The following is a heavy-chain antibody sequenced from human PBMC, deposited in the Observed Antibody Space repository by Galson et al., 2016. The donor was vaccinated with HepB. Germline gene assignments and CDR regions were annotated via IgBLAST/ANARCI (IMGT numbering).Heavy chain of an antibody. Sequence: SETLSLTCTVSGDSIDTYYWSWIRQPPGKGLEWLGYIYYTGITSYNPSLKSRVTITVHTSKDHFSLKRSSVTAADTAVYYCARDYGNPGGWAFDIWGQGTMVTVSS. CDR2: IYYTGIT. J-gene: IGHJ3*02. V-gene: IGHV4-59*01. CDR3: ARDYGNPGGWAFDI. CDR1: GDSIDTYY. D-gene: IGHD3-10*01.